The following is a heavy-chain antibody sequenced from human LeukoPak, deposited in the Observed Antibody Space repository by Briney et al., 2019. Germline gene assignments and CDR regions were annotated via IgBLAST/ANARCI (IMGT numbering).Heavy chain of an antibody. CDR1: GYSFTSYW. CDR3: ARIVHCSSTSCGAFDY. J-gene: IGHJ4*02. D-gene: IGHD2-2*01. V-gene: IGHV5-51*07. Sequence: GESLKISCKGSGYSFTSYWIGWVHQMPGKGLEWMGIIYPGDSDTRYSPSFQGQVTISADKSISTAYLQWSSLKASDTAMYYCARIVHCSSTSCGAFDYWGQGTLVTVSS. CDR2: IYPGDSDT.